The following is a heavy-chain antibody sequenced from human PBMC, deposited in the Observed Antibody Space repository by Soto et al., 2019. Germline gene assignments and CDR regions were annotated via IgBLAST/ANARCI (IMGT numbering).Heavy chain of an antibody. D-gene: IGHD3-16*01. CDR2: IDPIDSYT. CDR3: ARRAHMSRRGETFSYYYYGMDV. Sequence: HGESLKISCKGSGYSFTSYWISWVRQMPGKGLEWMGRIDPIDSYTNYSPSFQGHVTISADKSISTAYLQWSSLKASDTAMYYCARRAHMSRRGETFSYYYYGMDVWGQGTTVTVYS. V-gene: IGHV5-10-1*01. J-gene: IGHJ6*01. CDR1: GYSFTSYW.